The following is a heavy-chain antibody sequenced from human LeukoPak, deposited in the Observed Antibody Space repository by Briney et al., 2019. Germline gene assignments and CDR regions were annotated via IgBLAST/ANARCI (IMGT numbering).Heavy chain of an antibody. Sequence: NTSETLSLTCAVYGGSFSGFYWSWIRQPPGKGLEWIGEINHSGSTNYNPSLKSRVTISVDTSKNQFSLKLSSVTAADTAVYYCAWGLALDYWGQGTLVTVSS. J-gene: IGHJ4*02. CDR1: GGSFSGFY. D-gene: IGHD6-13*01. CDR3: AWGLALDY. V-gene: IGHV4-34*01. CDR2: INHSGST.